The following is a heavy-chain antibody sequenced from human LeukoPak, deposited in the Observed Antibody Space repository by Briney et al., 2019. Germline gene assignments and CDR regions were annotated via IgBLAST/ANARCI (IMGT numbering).Heavy chain of an antibody. Sequence: SETLSLTCTVSGGSISSYYWSWIRQPAGKGLEWIGRIYTSGSTNYNPSLKSRVTMSVDTSKNQFSLKLSSVTAADTAVYYCARVLRGYNYVGGSQPDYFDYGGQGPLAPVSS. V-gene: IGHV4-4*07. J-gene: IGHJ4*02. D-gene: IGHD3-16*01. CDR2: IYTSGST. CDR1: GGSISSYY. CDR3: ARVLRGYNYVGGSQPDYFDY.